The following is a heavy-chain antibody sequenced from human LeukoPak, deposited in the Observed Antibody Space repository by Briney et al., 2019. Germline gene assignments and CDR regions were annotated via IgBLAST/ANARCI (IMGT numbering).Heavy chain of an antibody. CDR1: GGSISGYH. Sequence: SETLSLTCTVSGGSISGYHWNWIRQPPGKGLEWIGYIYYSGSTNYYPSLKSRVTISVDTSKTQFSLKLSSVTAADTAVYYCARSRGCSYGTTFLDYWGQGTLVTVSS. CDR2: IYYSGST. J-gene: IGHJ4*02. CDR3: ARSRGCSYGTTFLDY. V-gene: IGHV4-59*08. D-gene: IGHD5-18*01.